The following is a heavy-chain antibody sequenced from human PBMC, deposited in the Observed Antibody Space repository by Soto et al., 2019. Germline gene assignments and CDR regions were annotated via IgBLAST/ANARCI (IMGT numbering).Heavy chain of an antibody. CDR3: ASDQNVDTAMAFDY. V-gene: IGHV1-3*01. CDR1: GYPFTSYA. D-gene: IGHD5-18*01. Sequence: ASVKVSCKSSGYPFTSYAIHWVRQAPGQRLEWMGWINAGNGNTKYSQKFQGRVTITRDTSASTAYMELSSLRSEDTAVYYCASDQNVDTAMAFDYWGQGTLVTVSS. J-gene: IGHJ4*02. CDR2: INAGNGNT.